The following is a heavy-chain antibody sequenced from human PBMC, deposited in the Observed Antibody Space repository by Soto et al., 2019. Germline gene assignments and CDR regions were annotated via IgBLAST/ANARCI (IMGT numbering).Heavy chain of an antibody. D-gene: IGHD6-19*01. Sequence: EVQLVESGGGLIQPGESLRLSCAASGFTVSISYMSWVRQAPGKGLEWVSTIYRDGSTYYADSVEGRFTISRDNSKNTLYLQRNSLRAEGTATYSCARGKGIGWYESSDYWGQGTVVTVSS. CDR1: GFTVSISY. CDR3: ARGKGIGWYESSDY. CDR2: IYRDGST. V-gene: IGHV3-53*01. J-gene: IGHJ4*02.